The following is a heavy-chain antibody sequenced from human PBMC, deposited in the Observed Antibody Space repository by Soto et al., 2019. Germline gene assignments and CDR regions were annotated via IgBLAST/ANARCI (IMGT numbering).Heavy chain of an antibody. Sequence: ASVKVSCKASGYTFTGYYMHWVRQAPGQGLERMGWINPNSGGTNYAQKFQGWVTMTRDTPISTAYMELSRLRSDDTAVYYCARDAEARYYSSGMDVGGQGTTVTVSS. J-gene: IGHJ6*02. V-gene: IGHV1-2*04. CDR3: ARDAEARYYSSGMDV. CDR1: GYTFTGYY. CDR2: INPNSGGT.